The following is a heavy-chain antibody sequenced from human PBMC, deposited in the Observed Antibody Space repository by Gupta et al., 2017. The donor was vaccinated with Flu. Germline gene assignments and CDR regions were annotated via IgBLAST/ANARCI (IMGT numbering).Heavy chain of an antibody. CDR3: VKDRGYTWDAIDF. CDR2: ITWNSDTI. CDR1: GIPFDDYS. Sequence: EVQLVESGGGLVQPGRSRRLSCAVFGIPFDDYSIQWVRQAPGKGLEWVSGITWNSDTIGYADSVKGRFTLSRDTAKNSLYLQMNSLRPEDTALYYCVKDRGYTWDAIDFWGQGTMVTVSS. J-gene: IGHJ3*01. D-gene: IGHD2-15*01. V-gene: IGHV3-9*01.